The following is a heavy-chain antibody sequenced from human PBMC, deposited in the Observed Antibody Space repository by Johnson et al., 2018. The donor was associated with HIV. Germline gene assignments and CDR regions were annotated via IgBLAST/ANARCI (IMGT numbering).Heavy chain of an antibody. D-gene: IGHD6-13*01. CDR2: ISGGGGTT. Sequence: VQLVESGGGWVQPGGSLRLSCAASGFSFSVHAMTWVRQAPGRGLEWVSTISGGGGTTDYADSVKGRFTISRDNSKNTLYLQMNSLRAEDTAVYYCAETPGIAAAGTGYAFDIWGQGTMVTVSS. CDR3: AETPGIAAAGTGYAFDI. J-gene: IGHJ3*02. V-gene: IGHV3-23*04. CDR1: GFSFSVHA.